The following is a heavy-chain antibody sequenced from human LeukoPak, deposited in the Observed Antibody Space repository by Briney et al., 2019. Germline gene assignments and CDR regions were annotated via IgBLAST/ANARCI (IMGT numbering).Heavy chain of an antibody. D-gene: IGHD2-15*01. J-gene: IGHJ4*02. V-gene: IGHV3-30*02. CDR3: ARTRRYCSGGSCYSLDY. CDR1: GFTFSSYG. Sequence: PGGSLRLSCAASGFTFSSYGMHWVRQAPGKGLEGGAFIRYDGSNKYYAESVKGRFTISRDNSKNTLYLQMNSLRAEDTALYHCARTRRYCSGGSCYSLDYWGQGTLVTVSS. CDR2: IRYDGSNK.